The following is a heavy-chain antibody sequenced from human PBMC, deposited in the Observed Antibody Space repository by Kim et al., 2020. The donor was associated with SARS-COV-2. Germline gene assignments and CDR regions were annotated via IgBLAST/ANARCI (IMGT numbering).Heavy chain of an antibody. V-gene: IGHV3-33*06. CDR3: AKEDQPLLQTSDY. Sequence: ADSVKRRVTMSRDNAKNTLYMQMNSLRADDTTVYYCAKEDQPLLQTSDYWGQGTLVTVSS. J-gene: IGHJ4*02. D-gene: IGHD2-15*01.